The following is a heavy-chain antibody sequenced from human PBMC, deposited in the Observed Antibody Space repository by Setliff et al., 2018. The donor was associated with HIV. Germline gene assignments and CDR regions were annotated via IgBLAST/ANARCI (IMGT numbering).Heavy chain of an antibody. V-gene: IGHV3-23*01. CDR3: AKDTSGWFSRQGSDY. Sequence: GGSLRLSCAASGFTFSDPAMSWVRQAPGKGLEWVSAISSSGDKTYYADSVRGRFSISRDNTRDTLYLQMNSLKTEDTAVYYCAKDTSGWFSRQGSDYWGQGTLVTVSS. CDR2: ISSSGDKT. CDR1: GFTFSDPA. D-gene: IGHD6-19*01. J-gene: IGHJ4*02.